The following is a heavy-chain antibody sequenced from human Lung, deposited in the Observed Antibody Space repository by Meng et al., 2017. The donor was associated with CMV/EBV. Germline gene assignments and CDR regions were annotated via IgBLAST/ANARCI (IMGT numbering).Heavy chain of an antibody. V-gene: IGHV3-48*03. CDR3: ASLKDIVVVPAAKGSKYYYYGMDV. D-gene: IGHD2-2*01. J-gene: IGHJ6*02. CDR1: GFTFSSYE. Sequence: GGSXRLXXAASGFTFSSYEMNWVRQAPGKGLEWVSYISSSGSTIYYADSVKGRFTISRDNAKNSLYLQMNSLRAEDTAVYYCASLKDIVVVPAAKGSKYYYYGMDVWGQGTXVTVSS. CDR2: ISSSGSTI.